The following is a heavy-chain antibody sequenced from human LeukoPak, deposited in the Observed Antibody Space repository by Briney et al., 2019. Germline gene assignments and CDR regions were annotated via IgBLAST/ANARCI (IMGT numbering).Heavy chain of an antibody. Sequence: PSETLSLTCAVYGGSFSGYYWSWIRQPPGKGLEWIGEINHSGSTNYNPSLKSRVTISVDASKNQFSLKLSSVTAADTAVYYCARFGIVVVPAAIHSGFDYWGQGTLVTVSS. CDR3: ARFGIVVVPAAIHSGFDY. J-gene: IGHJ4*02. CDR1: GGSFSGYY. CDR2: INHSGST. V-gene: IGHV4-34*01. D-gene: IGHD2-2*02.